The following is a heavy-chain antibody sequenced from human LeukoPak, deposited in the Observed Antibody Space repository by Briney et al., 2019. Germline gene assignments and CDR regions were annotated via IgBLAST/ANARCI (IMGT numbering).Heavy chain of an antibody. V-gene: IGHV3-73*01. D-gene: IGHD6-19*01. CDR3: AGAVAGTGVDY. J-gene: IGHJ4*02. Sequence: QPGGSLRLSCAASGFTFSGSAMDWVRQASGKGLEWVGRIRSKANSYATAYAASVKGRFTISRDDSKNTAYLQMNSLRAEDTAVYYCAGAVAGTGVDYWGQGTLVTVSS. CDR1: GFTFSGSA. CDR2: IRSKANSYAT.